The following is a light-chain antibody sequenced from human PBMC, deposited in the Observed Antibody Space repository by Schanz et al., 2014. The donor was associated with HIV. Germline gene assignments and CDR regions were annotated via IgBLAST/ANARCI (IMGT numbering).Light chain of an antibody. CDR2: DAI. CDR3: SSYTSSSTPVV. CDR1: GSDIPAYKY. Sequence: QSALTQPASVSGSPGQSITISCAETGSDIPAYKYVSWYQPPPGKAPRLLIYDAINRPPGVSDRFSGSRSGDMASLTISGLRAEDEADYYCSSYTSSSTPVVFGGGTKLTVL. V-gene: IGLV2-14*03. J-gene: IGLJ2*01.